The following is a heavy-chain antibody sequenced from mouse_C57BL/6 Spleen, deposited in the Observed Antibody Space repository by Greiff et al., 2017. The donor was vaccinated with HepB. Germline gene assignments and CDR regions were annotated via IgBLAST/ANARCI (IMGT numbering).Heavy chain of an antibody. CDR3: AFGNYCGSSYRYFDV. J-gene: IGHJ1*03. D-gene: IGHD1-1*01. CDR1: GFNIKNTY. Sequence: EVQLQQSVAELVRPGASVKLSCTASGFNIKNTYMHWVKQRPEQGLEWIGRIDPANGNTKYAPKFQGKATITADTSSNTAYLQLSSLTSEDTAIYYCAFGNYCGSSYRYFDVWGTGTTVTVSS. V-gene: IGHV14-3*01. CDR2: IDPANGNT.